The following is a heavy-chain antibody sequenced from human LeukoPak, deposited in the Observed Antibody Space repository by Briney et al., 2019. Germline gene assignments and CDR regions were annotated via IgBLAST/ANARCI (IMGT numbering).Heavy chain of an antibody. V-gene: IGHV3-30*04. D-gene: IGHD4-23*01. CDR2: ISYDGRNK. J-gene: IGHJ6*02. CDR1: GFTFSSYA. CDR3: AKDIIHVGWKRYYYYGMDV. Sequence: GGSLRLSCAASGFTFSSYAMHWVRQAPGKGLEWVAVISYDGRNKYYADSVKGRFTISRDNSKNTLYLQMNSLRAEDTAVYYCAKDIIHVGWKRYYYYGMDVWGQGTTVTVSS.